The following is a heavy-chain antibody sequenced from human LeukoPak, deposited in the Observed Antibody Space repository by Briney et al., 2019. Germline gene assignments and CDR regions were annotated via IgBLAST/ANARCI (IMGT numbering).Heavy chain of an antibody. CDR1: GGSISPCY. CDR3: ARGVYIAAAQYGY. V-gene: IGHV4-59*01. D-gene: IGHD6-13*01. CDR2: IYYSGTT. J-gene: IGHJ4*02. Sequence: SETLSLTCTVSGGSISPCYWSWIRQPPGKGLEWIGYIYYSGTTNYNPSLKSRVTISVDTSKNQFSLKLSSVTAADTAVYYCARGVYIAAAQYGYWGQGTLVTVSS.